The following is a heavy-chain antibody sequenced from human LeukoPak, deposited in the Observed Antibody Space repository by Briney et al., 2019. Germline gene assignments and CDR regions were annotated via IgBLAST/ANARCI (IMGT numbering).Heavy chain of an antibody. V-gene: IGHV1-18*01. CDR2: ISAYNGNT. CDR1: GYTFTSYG. J-gene: IGHJ4*02. D-gene: IGHD3-22*01. CDR3: ARGRIYYDSSGLGV. Sequence: ASVKVSCKASGYTFTSYGISWVRQAPGQGLEWMGWISAYNGNTNYAQKLQGRVTMTTDTSTSTAYMELRSLRSDDTAVYYCARGRIYYDSSGLGVWGQGTLVTVSS.